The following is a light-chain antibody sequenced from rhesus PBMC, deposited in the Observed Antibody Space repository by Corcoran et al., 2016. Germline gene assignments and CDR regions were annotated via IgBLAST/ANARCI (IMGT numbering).Light chain of an antibody. Sequence: DIQMTQSPSSLSASVGDTVTITCRASQGISSWLAWYQQKPGKAPNLLIYQASSLQSGVPSRFSGSGSGTDFTLTISSLQSEDFATYYCQQYSSRPLTFGGGTKVELK. CDR1: QGISSW. J-gene: IGKJ4*01. CDR2: QAS. CDR3: QQYSSRPLT. V-gene: IGKV1-22*01.